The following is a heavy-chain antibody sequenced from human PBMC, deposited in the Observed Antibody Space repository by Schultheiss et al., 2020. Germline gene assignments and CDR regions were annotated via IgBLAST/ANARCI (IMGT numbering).Heavy chain of an antibody. CDR1: GFTFSSYG. Sequence: GGSLRLSCAASGFTFSSYGMHWVRQAPGKGLEWVSVIYSGGSSTYYADSVRGRFTVSRDNAKNSLYLQMNSLRAEDTAVYYCARVSWSVVATDGMDVWGQGTTVTVSS. J-gene: IGHJ6*02. CDR3: ARVSWSVVATDGMDV. V-gene: IGHV3-NL1*01. D-gene: IGHD5-12*01. CDR2: IYSGGSST.